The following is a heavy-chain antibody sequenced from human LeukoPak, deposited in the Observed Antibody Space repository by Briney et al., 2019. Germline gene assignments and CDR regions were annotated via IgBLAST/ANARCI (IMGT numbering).Heavy chain of an antibody. Sequence: GGSLRLSCAASGFTFRTYWMYWVRQVPGKGLVWVSRINSDGSTTSYADSVKGRFTISRDNAKNTLYLQMNSPRAEDTAVYYCARVGYNHGSDAFDMWGQGTMVTVSS. J-gene: IGHJ3*02. CDR2: INSDGSTT. V-gene: IGHV3-74*01. CDR3: ARVGYNHGSDAFDM. CDR1: GFTFRTYW. D-gene: IGHD5-18*01.